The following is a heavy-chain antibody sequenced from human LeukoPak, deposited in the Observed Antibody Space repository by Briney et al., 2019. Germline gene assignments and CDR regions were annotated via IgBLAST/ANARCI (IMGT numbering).Heavy chain of an antibody. CDR1: GFTFSSYA. D-gene: IGHD6-13*01. CDR3: AKDGGSSWYYYFDY. Sequence: PGGSLRLSCAASGFTFSSYAMSWVRQAPGKGLEWVSVISGSGGSTYYADSVKGRFTISRDNSKNTLYLQMNSLRAEDTAVYCCAKDGGSSWYYYFDYWGQGTLVTVSS. J-gene: IGHJ4*02. CDR2: ISGSGGST. V-gene: IGHV3-23*01.